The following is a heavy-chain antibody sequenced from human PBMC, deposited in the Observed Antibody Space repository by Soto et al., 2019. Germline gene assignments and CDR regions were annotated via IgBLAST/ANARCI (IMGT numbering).Heavy chain of an antibody. V-gene: IGHV3-21*06. Sequence: PGGSLRLSCAASGFTFTRYSINWVRQAPGKGLEWVSSISSTTNYIYYGDSMKGRFTISRDNAKNSLYLEMNSLRAEDTAVYYCARESEDLTSKFDYWGQGALVTVSS. J-gene: IGHJ4*02. CDR3: ARESEDLTSKFDY. CDR1: GFTFTRYS. CDR2: ISSTTNYI.